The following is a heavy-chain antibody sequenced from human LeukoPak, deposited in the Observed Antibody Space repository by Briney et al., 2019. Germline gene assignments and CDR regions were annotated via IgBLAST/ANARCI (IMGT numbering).Heavy chain of an antibody. J-gene: IGHJ3*02. CDR1: GFTFSSYA. Sequence: PGGSLRLSCAASGFTFSSYAMSWVRQAPGKGLEWVSVISGSGGSTYYADSVKGRFTISRDNSKNTLYLQMNSLRAEDTAVYYCAKASISYDAFDIWGQGTMVTVSS. D-gene: IGHD6-6*01. CDR2: ISGSGGST. CDR3: AKASISYDAFDI. V-gene: IGHV3-23*01.